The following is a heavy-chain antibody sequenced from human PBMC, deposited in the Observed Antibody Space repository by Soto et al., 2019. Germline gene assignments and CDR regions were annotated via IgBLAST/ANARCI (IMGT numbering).Heavy chain of an antibody. CDR3: ARQGGWFDP. CDR2: IYYSGST. CDR1: GGSIRSYY. Sequence: QVQLQESGPGLVKPSETLSLTCTVSGGSIRSYYWSWIRQPPGKGLEWIGSIYYSGSTNYKPSLKSTVTISVDTSKNQFSLKLNSVTAADTAVYYCARQGGWFDPWGQGTLVTVSS. D-gene: IGHD1-26*01. J-gene: IGHJ5*02. V-gene: IGHV4-59*08.